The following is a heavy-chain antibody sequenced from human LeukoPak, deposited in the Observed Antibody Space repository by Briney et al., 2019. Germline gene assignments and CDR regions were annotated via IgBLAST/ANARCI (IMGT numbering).Heavy chain of an antibody. CDR3: ARDYYGSGSYYNGDAFDI. D-gene: IGHD3-10*01. V-gene: IGHV1-18*01. Sequence: GASVTVSCKASGYTFTSYGISWVRQAPGQGLEWMGWISAYNGNTNYAQKLQGRVTMTTDTSTSTAYMELRSLRSDDTAVYYCARDYYGSGSYYNGDAFDIWGQGTMVTVSS. J-gene: IGHJ3*02. CDR2: ISAYNGNT. CDR1: GYTFTSYG.